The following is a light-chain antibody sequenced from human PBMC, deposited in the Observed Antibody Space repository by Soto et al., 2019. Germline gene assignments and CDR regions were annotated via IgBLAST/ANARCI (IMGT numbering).Light chain of an antibody. CDR1: QGVSNY. Sequence: EIVLTQSPATLSLSPGERATLSCRASQGVSNYLAWYQQKPGQAPRLLIHDASNRAAGIPARFSGSGSGSDFPLTISGLEPADIAIYYCQQRNSWPPTFGQGTQVEIK. CDR2: DAS. J-gene: IGKJ1*01. CDR3: QQRNSWPPT. V-gene: IGKV3-11*01.